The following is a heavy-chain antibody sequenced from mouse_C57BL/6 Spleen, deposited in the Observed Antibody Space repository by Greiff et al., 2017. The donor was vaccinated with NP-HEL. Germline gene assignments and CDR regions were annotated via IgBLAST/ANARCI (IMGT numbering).Heavy chain of an antibody. CDR1: GYTFTSYW. V-gene: IGHV1-52*01. J-gene: IGHJ4*01. CDR2: IDPSDSET. D-gene: IGHD1-1*01. Sequence: QVQLQQPGAELVRPGSSVKLSCKASGYTFTSYWMHWVKQRPIQGLEWIGNIDPSDSETHYNQQFKDKATLTVDKSSSTAYMQLSSLTSEDSAVYYCARSPDYGTSYYAMDYWGQGTSVTVSS. CDR3: ARSPDYGTSYYAMDY.